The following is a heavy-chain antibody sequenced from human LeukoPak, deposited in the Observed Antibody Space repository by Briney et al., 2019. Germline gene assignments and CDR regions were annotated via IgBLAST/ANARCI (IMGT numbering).Heavy chain of an antibody. D-gene: IGHD4-17*01. CDR3: KYGDYEDVDY. V-gene: IGHV1-2*02. CDR2: INPNSGGT. CDR1: GYTFTCYY. J-gene: IGHJ4*02. Sequence: GASVKVSCKASGYTFTCYYMHWVRQAPGQGHEWMGWINPNSGGTNNAQKFQGRVTITMDTSISTAYMELSRLRSDDTAVYYCKYGDYEDVDYWGQGTLVTVSS.